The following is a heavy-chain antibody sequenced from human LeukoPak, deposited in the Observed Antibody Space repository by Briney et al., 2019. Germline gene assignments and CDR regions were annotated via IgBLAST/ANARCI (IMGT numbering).Heavy chain of an antibody. CDR3: ASAEYCTNGVCYTLGGFFY. V-gene: IGHV4-39*07. J-gene: IGHJ4*02. CDR1: GGSISSSSYY. CDR2: IYYSGST. D-gene: IGHD2-8*01. Sequence: SETLSLTCTVSGGSISSSSYYWGWIRQPPGKGLEWIVSIYYSGSTYYNPSLKSRVTISVDTSKNQFSLKLSSVTAADTAVYYCASAEYCTNGVCYTLGGFFYWGQGTLVTVSS.